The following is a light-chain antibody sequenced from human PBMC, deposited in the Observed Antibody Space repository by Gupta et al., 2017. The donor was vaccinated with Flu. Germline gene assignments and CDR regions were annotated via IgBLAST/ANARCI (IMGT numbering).Light chain of an antibody. CDR2: DAS. CDR1: QDIINY. Sequence: DIQMTQSPSSLSASVGDRVSITCQASQDIINYLNWYQQKPGKAPKLLIYDASYLQTGVPSRFSGSGSGTDFTFTITSLQPEDIATYYCQQEDNVPLTFGGGTKVEIK. V-gene: IGKV1-33*01. J-gene: IGKJ4*01. CDR3: QQEDNVPLT.